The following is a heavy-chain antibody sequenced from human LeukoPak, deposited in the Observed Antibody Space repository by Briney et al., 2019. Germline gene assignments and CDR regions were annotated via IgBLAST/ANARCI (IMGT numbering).Heavy chain of an antibody. J-gene: IGHJ3*02. D-gene: IGHD6-19*01. CDR2: ISGSASST. CDR3: ATDPITIIAVAGTSLGGDHDAFDI. V-gene: IGHV3-23*01. Sequence: GGSLRHSCAASGFTFSNYAMSWVRQAPGKGLERVSAISGSASSTYHADSVKGRFTISRDNSKNTLYLQMNSLRADDTAVYYCATDPITIIAVAGTSLGGDHDAFDIWGQGTMVTVSS. CDR1: GFTFSNYA.